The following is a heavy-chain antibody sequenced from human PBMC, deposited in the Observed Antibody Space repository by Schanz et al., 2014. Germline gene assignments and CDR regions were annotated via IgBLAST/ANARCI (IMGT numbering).Heavy chain of an antibody. Sequence: VQLVESGGGLVQPGGSLRLSCAASGFTFSTYAMHWVRQAPGKGLGWLAVISSDGFNKFYADSVKGRFTISRDNSKNTLYLQMNSLRTEDTAVYYCATETYSSSWCFDYWGQGTLVTVSS. J-gene: IGHJ4*02. CDR3: ATETYSSSWCFDY. CDR1: GFTFSTYA. D-gene: IGHD6-13*01. V-gene: IGHV3-30*04. CDR2: ISSDGFNK.